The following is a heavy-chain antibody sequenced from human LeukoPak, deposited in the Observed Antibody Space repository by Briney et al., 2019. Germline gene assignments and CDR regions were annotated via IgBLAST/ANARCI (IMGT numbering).Heavy chain of an antibody. D-gene: IGHD6-6*01. Sequence: KLSETLSLPCTVSGGPLSRYYWSWIRQPPGKGLEWIGYIHYSGSTNYNPSLKSRVTISVDTSKNQFSLKLSSVTAADTAVYYCARAPAARGWFDPWGQGTLVTVSS. CDR3: ARAPAARGWFDP. CDR1: GGPLSRYY. V-gene: IGHV4-59*01. CDR2: IHYSGST. J-gene: IGHJ5*02.